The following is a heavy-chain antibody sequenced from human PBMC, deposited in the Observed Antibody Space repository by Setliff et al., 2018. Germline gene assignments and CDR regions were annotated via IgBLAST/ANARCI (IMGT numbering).Heavy chain of an antibody. Sequence: GASVKVSCKASGYTLTTYFMNWVRQAPGQGLEWMGWIHTNTGKPVYAQGFTGRFVFSLDTSATTAYLQISSLKAEDTAVYYCARVGRPVVEFVEWLLDSSVWLDPWGQGTLVTVSS. J-gene: IGHJ5*02. CDR1: GYTLTTYF. V-gene: IGHV7-4-1*02. CDR2: IHTNTGKP. D-gene: IGHD3-3*01. CDR3: ARVGRPVVEFVEWLLDSSVWLDP.